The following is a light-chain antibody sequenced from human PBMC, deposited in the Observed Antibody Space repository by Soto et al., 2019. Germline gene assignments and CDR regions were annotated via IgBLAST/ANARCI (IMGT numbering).Light chain of an antibody. V-gene: IGLV2-8*01. Sequence: QSVLTQPPSASGSPGQSVTISCTGTSSDVGGYDFVSWYQQHPGKAPKLMIYEVTKRPSGVPDRFSGSKSGNTASLTVSGLQAEDEAEYSCSSYAGSNNVVFGGGTKLTVL. CDR2: EVT. J-gene: IGLJ2*01. CDR1: SSDVGGYDF. CDR3: SSYAGSNNVV.